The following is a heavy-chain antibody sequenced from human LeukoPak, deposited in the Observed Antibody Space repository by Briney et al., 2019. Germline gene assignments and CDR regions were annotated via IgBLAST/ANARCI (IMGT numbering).Heavy chain of an antibody. V-gene: IGHV1-46*01. D-gene: IGHD3-3*01. CDR2: INPSGGST. CDR3: ASAYYDFWSGYHNWFDP. Sequence: ASVKVSCKASGYTFTSYYMHWVRQAPGQGLEWMGIINPSGGSTSYAQKFQGRVTMTRDTSISTAYMELSRLRSDDTAVYYCASAYYDFWSGYHNWFDPWGQGTLVTVSS. CDR1: GYTFTSYY. J-gene: IGHJ5*02.